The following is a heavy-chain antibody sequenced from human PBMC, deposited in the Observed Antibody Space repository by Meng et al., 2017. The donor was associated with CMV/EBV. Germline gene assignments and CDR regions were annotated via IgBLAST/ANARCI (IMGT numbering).Heavy chain of an antibody. Sequence: ASVKVSCKASGGTFSSYAINWVRQATGQGLEWMGWINSYSGDTGHKQKFQGRVTMTRNTSTSTVYMELTSLRSEDTAVYYCARGGYGQSLDYWGQGTLVTVSS. CDR3: ARGGYGQSLDY. CDR1: GGTFSSYA. J-gene: IGHJ4*02. CDR2: INSYSGDT. D-gene: IGHD5-18*01. V-gene: IGHV1-8*02.